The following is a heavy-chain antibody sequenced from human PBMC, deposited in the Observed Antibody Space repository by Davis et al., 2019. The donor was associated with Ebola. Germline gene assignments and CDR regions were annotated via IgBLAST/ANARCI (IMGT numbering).Heavy chain of an antibody. D-gene: IGHD1-1*01. V-gene: IGHV3-7*03. Sequence: GESLKISCAASGFTFSSYWMSWVRQAPGKGLEWVANIKQDGSEKYYVDSVKGRFTISRDDSKNTAYLQMNSLKTEDTAVYYCTSTYDDFDYWGQGTLVTVSS. J-gene: IGHJ4*02. CDR1: GFTFSSYW. CDR2: IKQDGSEK. CDR3: TSTYDDFDY.